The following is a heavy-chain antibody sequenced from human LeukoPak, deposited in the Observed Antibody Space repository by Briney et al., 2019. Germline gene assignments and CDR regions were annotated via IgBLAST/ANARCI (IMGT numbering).Heavy chain of an antibody. Sequence: GASLRLSCAASGFTFSTYTMSWVRQAPGKGLEWFSAISGADDGYYADSVKGRFTISRDNSKNTLYLQMNSLRAEDTAVYYCAKARTPVTSYFDKWGQGTLVTASS. D-gene: IGHD4-23*01. CDR1: GFTFSTYT. J-gene: IGHJ4*02. CDR3: AKARTPVTSYFDK. V-gene: IGHV3-23*01. CDR2: ISGADDG.